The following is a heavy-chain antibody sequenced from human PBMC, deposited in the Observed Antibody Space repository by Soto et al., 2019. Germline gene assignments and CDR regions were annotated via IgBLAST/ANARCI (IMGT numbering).Heavy chain of an antibody. CDR2: ISSSSSTI. CDR3: ARSLVVPAAGIYMDV. D-gene: IGHD2-2*01. Sequence: PGGSLRLSCAASGFTFSSYSMNWVRQAPGKGLEWVSYISSSSSTIYYADSVKGRFTISRDNAKNSLYLQMNSLRAEDTAVYYCARSLVVPAAGIYMDVWGKGTTVTVSS. V-gene: IGHV3-48*01. J-gene: IGHJ6*03. CDR1: GFTFSSYS.